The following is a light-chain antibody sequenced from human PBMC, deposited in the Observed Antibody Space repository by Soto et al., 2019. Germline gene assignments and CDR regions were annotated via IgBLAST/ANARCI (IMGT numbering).Light chain of an antibody. CDR3: QQYNIYSCT. Sequence: DIQMTQSPSTLSASVGDRVTITCRASQSISSWLAWYQQKPGKAPKLLIYDASSLESGVPSRFSDSGSGTEFTITISSLQPDDFATYYCQQYNIYSCTFGQGTKVEI. J-gene: IGKJ1*01. CDR2: DAS. V-gene: IGKV1-5*01. CDR1: QSISSW.